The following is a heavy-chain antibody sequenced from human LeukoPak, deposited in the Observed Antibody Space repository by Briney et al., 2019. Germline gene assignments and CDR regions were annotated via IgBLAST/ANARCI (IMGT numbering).Heavy chain of an antibody. CDR3: AKGTTVDFDY. CDR2: ISRSGVAT. CDR1: GFTFTSFA. Sequence: GGSLRLSCAASGFTFTSFAMSWVRQAPGKGLEWVSTISRSGVATYYADSVKGRFTISRDNSKNTLYLQMNSLRAEDTAVYYCAKGTTVDFDYWGQGTLVTASS. V-gene: IGHV3-23*01. D-gene: IGHD4-23*01. J-gene: IGHJ4*02.